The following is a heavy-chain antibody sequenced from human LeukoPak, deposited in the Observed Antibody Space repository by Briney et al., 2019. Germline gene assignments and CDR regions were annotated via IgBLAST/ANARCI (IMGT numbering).Heavy chain of an antibody. V-gene: IGHV4-34*01. CDR2: INHSGST. J-gene: IGHJ6*03. CDR3: ARSFKGGHFYYMDV. D-gene: IGHD3-3*02. CDR1: GGSFSGYY. Sequence: SETLSLSCAVYGGSFSGYYWSWIRQPPGKGLEWIGEINHSGSTNYNPSLKSRVTISVDTSKNQFSLKLSSVTAADTAVYYCARSFKGGHFYYMDVWGKGTTVTVSS.